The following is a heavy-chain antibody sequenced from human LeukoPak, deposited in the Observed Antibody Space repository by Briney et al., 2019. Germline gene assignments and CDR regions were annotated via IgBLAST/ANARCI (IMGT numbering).Heavy chain of an antibody. V-gene: IGHV4-34*01. CDR2: INHSGST. D-gene: IGHD3-10*01. J-gene: IGHJ4*02. CDR3: ARGNLYGSGSYPYRY. Sequence: SETLSLTCAVYGGSFSGYYWSWIRQPPGKGLEWIGEINHSGSTNYNPSLKSRVTISVDTSKNQFSLKLSSVTAADTAVYYCARGNLYGSGSYPYRYWGQGTLVTVSS. CDR1: GGSFSGYY.